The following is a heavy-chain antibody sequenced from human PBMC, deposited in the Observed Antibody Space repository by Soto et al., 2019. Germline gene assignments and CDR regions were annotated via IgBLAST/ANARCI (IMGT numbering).Heavy chain of an antibody. Sequence: PGGSLRLSCAASGFTFSSYGMHWVRQAPGKGLEWVAVISYDGSNKYYADSVKGRFTISRDNSKNTLYLQMNSLRAEDTAVYYCAKGPNNIEAARRGMDVWGQGTTVTVSS. CDR2: ISYDGSNK. D-gene: IGHD6-13*01. CDR3: AKGPNNIEAARRGMDV. CDR1: GFTFSSYG. V-gene: IGHV3-30*18. J-gene: IGHJ6*02.